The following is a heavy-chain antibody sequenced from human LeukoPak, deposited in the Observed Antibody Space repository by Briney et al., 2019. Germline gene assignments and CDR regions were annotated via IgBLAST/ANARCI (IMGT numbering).Heavy chain of an antibody. J-gene: IGHJ4*02. Sequence: SETLSLTCAVYGVSFSGYYWSWIRQPPGKGLEWIGEINHSGSTNYNPSLKSRVTISVDTSKNQFSLKLSSVTAADTAVYYCASKGGSGSYHYWGQGTLVTVSS. CDR3: ASKGGSGSYHY. V-gene: IGHV4-34*01. D-gene: IGHD3-10*01. CDR1: GVSFSGYY. CDR2: INHSGST.